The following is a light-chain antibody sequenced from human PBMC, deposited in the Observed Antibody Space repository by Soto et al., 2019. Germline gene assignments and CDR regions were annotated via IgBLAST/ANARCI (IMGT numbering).Light chain of an antibody. CDR2: TAT. CDR3: QQYNEFQYT. CDR1: QSISSR. V-gene: IGKV1-5*03. Sequence: DIQMTQSPSSLSASVGDRVTITCRASQSISSRLAWYQQKPGQAPKLLTYTATNLQTGVASRFSGSGSGTEFSLTISGLQPDDFAVYFCQQYNEFQYTFGQGTRLDI. J-gene: IGKJ2*01.